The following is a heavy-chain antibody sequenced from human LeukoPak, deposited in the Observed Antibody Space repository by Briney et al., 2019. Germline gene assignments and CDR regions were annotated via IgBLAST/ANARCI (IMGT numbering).Heavy chain of an antibody. D-gene: IGHD1-26*01. Sequence: GGSLRLSCAASGFTFSSYSMNWVRQAPGKGLGWVSFISSSTIYYADSVKGRFTISRDNAKNSLYLQMNSLRAEDTAVYYCARDRGGSYSAIDYWGQGTLVTVSS. J-gene: IGHJ4*02. V-gene: IGHV3-48*04. CDR3: ARDRGGSYSAIDY. CDR1: GFTFSSYS. CDR2: ISSSTI.